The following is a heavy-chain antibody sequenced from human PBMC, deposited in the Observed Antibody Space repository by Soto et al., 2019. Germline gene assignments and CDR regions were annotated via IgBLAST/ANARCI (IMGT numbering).Heavy chain of an antibody. CDR1: GGSISDTGYC. J-gene: IGHJ1*01. CDR3: ARDTSSTSLRAEYFQF. V-gene: IGHV4-39*01. D-gene: IGHD6-13*01. CDR2: IYYSGST. Sequence: SETLSLTYTVSGGSISDTGYCWCCIRHPPGKGLEWIGNIYYSGSTDYNPSLKSRVTISVDTSKNQFSLKLSSVTAADTAVYYCARDTSSTSLRAEYFQFWGQGTQVTVS.